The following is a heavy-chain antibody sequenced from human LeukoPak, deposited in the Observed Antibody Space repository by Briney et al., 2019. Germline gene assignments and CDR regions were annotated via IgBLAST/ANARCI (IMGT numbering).Heavy chain of an antibody. CDR2: ISGSGDRI. J-gene: IGHJ5*02. CDR3: AKDRIGGVAVAGKGRWFDP. D-gene: IGHD6-19*01. Sequence: PGGSLRLSCAASGFTFNSYAMSWVRQAPGKGLEWVSTISGSGDRISYADSVKGRFTISRDNSKNTLFLQMNSLRAEDTAVYYCAKDRIGGVAVAGKGRWFDPWGQGTLVTVSS. CDR1: GFTFNSYA. V-gene: IGHV3-23*01.